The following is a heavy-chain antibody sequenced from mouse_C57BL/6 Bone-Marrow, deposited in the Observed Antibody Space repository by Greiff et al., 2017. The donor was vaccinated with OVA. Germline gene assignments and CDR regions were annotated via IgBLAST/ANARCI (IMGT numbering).Heavy chain of an antibody. CDR2: ISDGGSYT. Sequence: EVQLVESGGGLVKPRGSLKLSCAASGFTFSSYAMSWVRQTPEKRLEWVATISDGGSYTYYPDNVKGRFTISRDNAKNNLYLQMSHLKSEDTAMYYCARALYGSSPSYWYFDVWGTGTTVTVSS. V-gene: IGHV5-4*01. J-gene: IGHJ1*03. CDR3: ARALYGSSPSYWYFDV. CDR1: GFTFSSYA. D-gene: IGHD1-1*01.